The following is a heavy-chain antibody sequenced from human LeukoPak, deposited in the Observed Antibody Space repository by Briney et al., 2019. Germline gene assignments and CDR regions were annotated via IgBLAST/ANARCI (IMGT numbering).Heavy chain of an antibody. J-gene: IGHJ4*02. Sequence: ASVKVSCKASGYTFTSYGISWVRQAPGQGLEWMGWIGAYNGNTNYAQKLQGRVTMTTDTSTSTAYMELRSLRSDDTAVYYCASSDEYCSSTSCPFDYWGQGTLVTVSS. CDR2: IGAYNGNT. D-gene: IGHD2-2*01. V-gene: IGHV1-18*01. CDR3: ASSDEYCSSTSCPFDY. CDR1: GYTFTSYG.